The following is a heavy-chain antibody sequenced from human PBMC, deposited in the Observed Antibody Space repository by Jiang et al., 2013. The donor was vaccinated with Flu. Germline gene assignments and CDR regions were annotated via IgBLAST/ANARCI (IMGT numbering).Heavy chain of an antibody. CDR2: IYPGDSDT. CDR3: ARLGVGGYNRVTNWYFDL. J-gene: IGHJ2*01. Sequence: GAEVKKPGESLKISCKGSGYSFTSYWIGWVRQMPGKGLEWMGIIYPGDSDTRYSPSFQGQVTISADKSISTAYLQWSSLKASDTAMYYCARLGVGGYNRVTNWYFDLWGRGTLVTVSS. D-gene: IGHD5-24*01. V-gene: IGHV5-51*01. CDR1: GYSFTSYW.